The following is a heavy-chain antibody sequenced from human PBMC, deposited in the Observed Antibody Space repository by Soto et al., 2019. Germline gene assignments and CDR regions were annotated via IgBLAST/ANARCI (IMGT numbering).Heavy chain of an antibody. Sequence: QEQLVESGGGVVQPGRSLRLSCAASGFDFSSYGMHWVRQAPGKGLEWVAVIWYNGTNKYYADSVKGRFTIARDNSKNTPFLQINSLRVDDTAMYYCARAGSAASGNPFNYWGQGTLVTVSS. CDR2: IWYNGTNK. J-gene: IGHJ4*02. CDR3: ARAGSAASGNPFNY. V-gene: IGHV3-33*08. D-gene: IGHD6-13*01. CDR1: GFDFSSYG.